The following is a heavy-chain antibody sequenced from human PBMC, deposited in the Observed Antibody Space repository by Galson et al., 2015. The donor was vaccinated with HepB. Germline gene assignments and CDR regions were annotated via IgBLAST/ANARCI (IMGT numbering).Heavy chain of an antibody. CDR2: INPSGVST. Sequence: VKVPCKASGYIFSSYSMHWVRQAPGQGLEWMGMINPSGVSTTYAQKFQGRVTMTRDTSTSTVYMELSSLRSEDTAVYYCARGYYNMDVWGQGTTVTVSS. J-gene: IGHJ6*02. V-gene: IGHV1-46*01. CDR1: GYIFSSYS. CDR3: ARGYYNMDV.